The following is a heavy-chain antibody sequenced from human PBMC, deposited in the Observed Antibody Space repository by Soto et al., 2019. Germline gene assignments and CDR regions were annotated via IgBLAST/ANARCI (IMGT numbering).Heavy chain of an antibody. CDR3: SKGPAIVLGPASMNYYYCMDV. V-gene: IGHV3-30*18. D-gene: IGHD2-2*01. Sequence: QVQLVESGGGVVQPGRSLRLSCAASGFTFSSYGMHWVRQAPGKGLEWVAVISYDGSNKYYADSVKGRLTISRDNSKKTLYLQMNSLRAEDTAVYYCSKGPAIVLGPASMNYYYCMDVWGQGTTVTVSS. J-gene: IGHJ6*02. CDR2: ISYDGSNK. CDR1: GFTFSSYG.